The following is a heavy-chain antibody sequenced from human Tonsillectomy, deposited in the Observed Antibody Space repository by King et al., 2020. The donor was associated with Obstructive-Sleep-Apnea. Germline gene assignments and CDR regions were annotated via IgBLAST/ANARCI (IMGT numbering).Heavy chain of an antibody. CDR3: ARGKIVGATWVDY. D-gene: IGHD1-26*01. Sequence: VQLVESGGGLVQPGGSLRLSCAASGFTFRSDWMSWVGQVPGKGLEWVANIKQDGSEKYYVASVRGRFTISRDNAKNSLYLQINSLRAEDTAVYYCARGKIVGATWVDYWGQGTLVTVSS. V-gene: IGHV3-7*01. CDR2: IKQDGSEK. J-gene: IGHJ4*02. CDR1: GFTFRSDW.